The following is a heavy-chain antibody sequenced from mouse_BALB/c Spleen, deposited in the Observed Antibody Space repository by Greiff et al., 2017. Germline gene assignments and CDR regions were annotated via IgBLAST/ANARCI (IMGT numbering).Heavy chain of an antibody. CDR1: GFSLTSYG. J-gene: IGHJ1*01. Sequence: QVQLKESGPGLVAPSQSLSITCTVSGFSLTSYGVHWVRQPPGKGLEWLGVIWAGGSTNYNSALMSRLSISKDNSKSQVFLKMNSLQTDDTAMYYCARDRDGYYDWYFDVWGAGTTVTVSS. D-gene: IGHD2-3*01. CDR2: IWAGGST. V-gene: IGHV2-9*02. CDR3: ARDRDGYYDWYFDV.